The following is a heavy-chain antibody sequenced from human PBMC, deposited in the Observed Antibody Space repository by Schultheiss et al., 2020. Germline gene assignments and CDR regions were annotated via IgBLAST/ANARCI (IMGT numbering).Heavy chain of an antibody. Sequence: GGSLRLSCSASGFTFSSYAMHWVRQAPGKGLEWVGRIKSKTDGGTTDYAAPVKGRFTISRDNSKNTLDMQMNSLRAEDTAMYYCARGTYYYDSSGYYLPYYFDYWGQGTLVTVSS. CDR1: GFTFSSYA. D-gene: IGHD3-22*01. CDR2: IKSKTDGGTT. V-gene: IGHV3-15*01. CDR3: ARGTYYYDSSGYYLPYYFDY. J-gene: IGHJ4*02.